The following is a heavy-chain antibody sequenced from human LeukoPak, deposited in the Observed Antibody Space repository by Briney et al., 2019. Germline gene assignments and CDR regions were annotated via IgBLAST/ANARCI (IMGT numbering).Heavy chain of an antibody. V-gene: IGHV3-33*01. CDR2: IWYDGSNK. Sequence: PGGSLRLSCAASGFTFSSYGMHWVRQAPGKGLEWVAVIWYDGSNKYYADSVKGRFTISRDNSKNTLYLQMNSLRAEGTAVYYCARERRWLVLNWFDPWGQGTLVTVSS. D-gene: IGHD6-19*01. J-gene: IGHJ5*02. CDR3: ARERRWLVLNWFDP. CDR1: GFTFSSYG.